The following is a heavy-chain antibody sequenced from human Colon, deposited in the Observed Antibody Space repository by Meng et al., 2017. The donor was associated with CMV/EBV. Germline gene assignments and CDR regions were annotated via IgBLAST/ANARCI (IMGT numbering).Heavy chain of an antibody. CDR3: AKSRSSTPGIVDD. J-gene: IGHJ4*02. CDR1: GVSVTSGAYH. V-gene: IGHV4-61*08. D-gene: IGHD2/OR15-2a*01. CDR2: IYDTGIT. Sequence: QGQVQGSGPGLVKPSETLSLTCIVSGVSVTSGAYHWSWIRQSPGKGLEWIGYIYDTGITIYNPSLKSRVTIFLETSKNQFSLNLNSMTTADTAVYYCAKSRSSTPGIVDDWGQGTLVTVSS.